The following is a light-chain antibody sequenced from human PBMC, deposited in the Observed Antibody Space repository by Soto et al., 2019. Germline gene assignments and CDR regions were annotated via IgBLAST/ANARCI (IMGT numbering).Light chain of an antibody. CDR3: QQHNSYPS. V-gene: IGKV1-9*01. Sequence: IKMTQSPSSLSASVGDRVTITCRASQSISSYLAWYQQKPGKAPKLLIYTASTLQSGVPSRFSGSGSGTDFTLTISSLQPEDFATYYCQQHNSYPSFGPGTMVDNK. J-gene: IGKJ3*01. CDR2: TAS. CDR1: QSISSY.